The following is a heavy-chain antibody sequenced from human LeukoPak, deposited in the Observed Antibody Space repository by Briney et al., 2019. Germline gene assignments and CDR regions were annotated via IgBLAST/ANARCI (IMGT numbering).Heavy chain of an antibody. Sequence: GASVKVSCKASGGTLSSYAISWVRQAPGQGLEWMGRVIPILGIANYAQKFQGRVTITADKSTSTAYMELSSLRSEDTAVYYCANLARLPYYYGMDVWGQGTTVTVSS. CDR3: ANLARLPYYYGMDV. CDR1: GGTLSSYA. D-gene: IGHD5-12*01. CDR2: VIPILGIA. V-gene: IGHV1-69*04. J-gene: IGHJ6*02.